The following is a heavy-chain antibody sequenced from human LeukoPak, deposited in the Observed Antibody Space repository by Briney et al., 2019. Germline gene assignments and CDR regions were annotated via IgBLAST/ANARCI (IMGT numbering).Heavy chain of an antibody. Sequence: GGSLRLSCAASGFSFSSSAMAWVRQAPGKGLEWVSAISGNGGSTYYADSVKGRFTISRDNSKDTLYLQMNSLRADDTAVYYCAINIVVVTGAISSFDYWGQGTLVTVSS. D-gene: IGHD2-2*01. CDR1: GFSFSSSA. J-gene: IGHJ4*02. CDR3: AINIVVVTGAISSFDY. V-gene: IGHV3-23*01. CDR2: ISGNGGST.